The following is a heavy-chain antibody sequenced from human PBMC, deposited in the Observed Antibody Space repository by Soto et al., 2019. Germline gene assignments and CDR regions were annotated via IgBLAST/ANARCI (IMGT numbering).Heavy chain of an antibody. D-gene: IGHD6-13*01. J-gene: IGHJ6*02. Sequence: ASVKVSCKVSGYTLTELSMHWVRQAPGKGLEWMGGFDPEDGETIYAQKFQGRVTMTEDTSTDTAYMELSSLRSEDTAVYYCATELAAAGTRIDYYGMDVWGQGTTVTVSS. CDR3: ATELAAAGTRIDYYGMDV. V-gene: IGHV1-24*01. CDR1: GYTLTELS. CDR2: FDPEDGET.